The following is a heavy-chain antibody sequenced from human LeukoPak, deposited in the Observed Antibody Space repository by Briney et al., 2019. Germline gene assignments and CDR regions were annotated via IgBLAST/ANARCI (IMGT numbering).Heavy chain of an antibody. V-gene: IGHV3-23*01. D-gene: IGHD3-22*01. CDR3: VRDDDRPDNGLDY. CDR1: GFTFSDYA. CDR2: ISGGGGST. J-gene: IGHJ4*02. Sequence: GGSLRLSCAASGFTFSDYAMSWVRQAPGKGLEWVSAISGGGGSTYYADSVKGRFTISRDNSKNTLYLQMNSLRAEDTAVYYCVRDDDRPDNGLDYWGQGTLVTVSS.